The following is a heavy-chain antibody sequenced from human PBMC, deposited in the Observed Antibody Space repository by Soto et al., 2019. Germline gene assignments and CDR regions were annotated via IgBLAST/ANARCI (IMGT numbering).Heavy chain of an antibody. CDR3: SRITDYCSSSTCSYPFDL. CDR2: ISSTSAYI. Sequence: EVQLVESGGGLVEPGGSLRLSCAASGFTFSSYSMNWVRQAPGKGLEWVSSISSTSAYIYYADSMRGRFTVSRDNSKNPLYLQMNSLRAEDTAVYYCSRITDYCSSSTCSYPFDLWGQGTLVTVSS. J-gene: IGHJ4*02. V-gene: IGHV3-21*01. D-gene: IGHD2-2*01. CDR1: GFTFSSYS.